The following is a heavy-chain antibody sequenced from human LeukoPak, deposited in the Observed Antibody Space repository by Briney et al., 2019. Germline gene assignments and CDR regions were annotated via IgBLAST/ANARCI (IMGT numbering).Heavy chain of an antibody. CDR1: GFIFSSYW. V-gene: IGHV3-7*03. D-gene: IGHD1-1*01. CDR2: INQDGSEK. J-gene: IGHJ4*02. CDR3: ARGGADWNDVAFHY. Sequence: GGSLRLSCAASGFIFSSYWMSWVRQAPGKGLEWVANINQDGSEKYYVDSVKGRFTISRDNAKISLYLQLNSLRAEDTAVYYCARGGADWNDVAFHYWGQGTLVTVSS.